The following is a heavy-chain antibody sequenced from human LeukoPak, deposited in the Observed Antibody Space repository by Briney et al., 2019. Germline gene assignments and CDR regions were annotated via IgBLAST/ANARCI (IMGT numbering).Heavy chain of an antibody. V-gene: IGHV3-48*01. CDR2: ISSSSSII. Sequence: GGSLRLSCAASGFTFSSYSMNWVRQAPGKGLEWVSYISSSSSIIYYADSVKGRFTISRDNAKNSLYPQMNSLRAEDTAVYYCARELITFSEYYYYGMDVWGQGTTVTVSS. CDR3: ARELITFSEYYYYGMDV. CDR1: GFTFSSYS. D-gene: IGHD3-3*02. J-gene: IGHJ6*02.